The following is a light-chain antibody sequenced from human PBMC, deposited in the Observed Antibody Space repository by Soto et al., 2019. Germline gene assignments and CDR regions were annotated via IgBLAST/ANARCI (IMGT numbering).Light chain of an antibody. CDR1: NNDIGGYNY. Sequence: QSALTQPPSASASPGQSVTISCTGTNNDIGGYNYVSWYQHHPGKAPQLIISDVTKRPSGVLDRFSGSKSGNTASLTVAGLQTYDEAEYFCSSYAGSSNLVFGTGTKLTVL. CDR3: SSYAGSSNLV. V-gene: IGLV2-8*01. J-gene: IGLJ2*01. CDR2: DVT.